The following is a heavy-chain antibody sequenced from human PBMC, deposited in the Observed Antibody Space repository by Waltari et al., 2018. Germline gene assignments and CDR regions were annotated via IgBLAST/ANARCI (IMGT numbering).Heavy chain of an antibody. CDR1: GFTFSSYW. D-gene: IGHD1-26*01. J-gene: IGHJ3*02. Sequence: EEQLVESGGDLVQPGGSLRLSCAASGFTFSSYWMTWVRQAPGKGLGWVANIQPEGSQTSAVDSVRGRFTISRDKSRKSLYHQVNSLRTEDTAVYYCARHGGSPRAEAIEIWGQGTLVTVSP. CDR2: IQPEGSQT. CDR3: ARHGGSPRAEAIEI. V-gene: IGHV3-7*01.